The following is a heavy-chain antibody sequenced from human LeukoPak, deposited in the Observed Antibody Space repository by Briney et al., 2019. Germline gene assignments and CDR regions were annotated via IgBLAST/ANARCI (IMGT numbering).Heavy chain of an antibody. D-gene: IGHD6-19*01. CDR3: ARGRMGSGWLGDY. J-gene: IGHJ4*02. CDR2: INQDGSEK. V-gene: IGHV3-7*05. CDR1: GFTFSSHW. Sequence: GGSLRLSCAASGFTFSSHWMTWVRQAPGKGLEWVANINQDGSEKYYVNSVKGRFPISRDNAKNSLYLQMTSLRAEDTAVYYCARGRMGSGWLGDYWGQGTLVTVSS.